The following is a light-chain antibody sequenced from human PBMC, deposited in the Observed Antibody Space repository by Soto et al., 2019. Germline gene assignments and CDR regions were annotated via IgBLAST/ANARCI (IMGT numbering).Light chain of an antibody. CDR1: SSTIGSNT. Sequence: QSELTQPPSASGPPGQRVTISCSGSSSTIGSNTVTWYQQLPGTAPKLLIYSNNERPSGVPDRFSGSKSGTSASLAISGLQSEDEADYYCASWDDSLRGVFGTGTKLTVL. V-gene: IGLV1-44*01. J-gene: IGLJ1*01. CDR3: ASWDDSLRGV. CDR2: SNN.